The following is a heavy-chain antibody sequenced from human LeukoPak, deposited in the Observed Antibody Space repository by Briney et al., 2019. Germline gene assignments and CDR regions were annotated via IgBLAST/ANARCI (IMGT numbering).Heavy chain of an antibody. Sequence: GGSLRLSCAASGFTFSNAWMTWVRQSPGKGLEWVGRIKSKIDGGTTDYAAPVKGRFTISRDDSKSTLYLQMNSLKTEDTAVYYCTTVSCSWFDPWGQGTLVTVSS. D-gene: IGHD2-15*01. CDR3: TTVSCSWFDP. CDR2: IKSKIDGGTT. CDR1: GFTFSNAW. V-gene: IGHV3-15*01. J-gene: IGHJ5*02.